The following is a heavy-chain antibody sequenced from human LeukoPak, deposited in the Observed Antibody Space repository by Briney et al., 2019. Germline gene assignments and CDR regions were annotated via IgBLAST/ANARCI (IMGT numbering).Heavy chain of an antibody. Sequence: ASVKVSCKASGYTFTGYYMHWVRQAPGQGLEWTGWINPNSGGTNYAQKFQGRVTMTRDTSISTAYMELSRLRSDDTAVYYCARDLRMGYCSGGSCYPGAYWGQGTLVTVSS. V-gene: IGHV1-2*02. CDR2: INPNSGGT. CDR1: GYTFTGYY. J-gene: IGHJ4*02. CDR3: ARDLRMGYCSGGSCYPGAY. D-gene: IGHD2-15*01.